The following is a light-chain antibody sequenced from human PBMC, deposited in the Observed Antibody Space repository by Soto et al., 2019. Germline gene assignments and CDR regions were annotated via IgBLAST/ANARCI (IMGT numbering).Light chain of an antibody. CDR2: SAS. Sequence: EIVLTQSPGTLSLSPGERATLSCRASQSVSNSYLAWYQQKPGQAPRLLIYSASSRATGIPDRFSGSGSVTDFTLTISRLEPEDFAVYYCQQYGSSPVTFGQGTKLEIK. CDR1: QSVSNSY. CDR3: QQYGSSPVT. V-gene: IGKV3-20*01. J-gene: IGKJ2*01.